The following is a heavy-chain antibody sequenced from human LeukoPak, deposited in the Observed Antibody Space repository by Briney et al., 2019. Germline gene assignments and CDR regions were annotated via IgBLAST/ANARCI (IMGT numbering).Heavy chain of an antibody. V-gene: IGHV4-34*01. D-gene: IGHD3-3*01. CDR1: GGSFSVYY. J-gene: IGHJ6*02. CDR2: INHSGST. Sequence: SETLSLTCAVYGGSFSVYYWSWIRQPPGKGLEWIGEINHSGSTNYNPSLKSRVTISVDTSKNQFSLKLSSVTAADTAVYYCARTTYYDFWSGYPSYYYYGMDVWGQGTTVTVSS. CDR3: ARTTYYDFWSGYPSYYYYGMDV.